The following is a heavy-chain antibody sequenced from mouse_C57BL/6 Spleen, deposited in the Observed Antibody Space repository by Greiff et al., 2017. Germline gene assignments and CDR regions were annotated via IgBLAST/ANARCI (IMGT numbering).Heavy chain of an antibody. CDR3: TRKEAYSFYYFDY. V-gene: IGHV1-61*01. CDR1: GYTFTSYW. D-gene: IGHD2-12*01. Sequence: QVQLQQPGAELVRPGSSVKLSCKASGYTFTSYWMDWVKQRPGQGLEWIGNIYPSDSETHYNQKFKDKDTLTVDKSSSTAYMQLSRLTSEDSAVYYCTRKEAYSFYYFDYWGQGTTLTVSS. J-gene: IGHJ2*01. CDR2: IYPSDSET.